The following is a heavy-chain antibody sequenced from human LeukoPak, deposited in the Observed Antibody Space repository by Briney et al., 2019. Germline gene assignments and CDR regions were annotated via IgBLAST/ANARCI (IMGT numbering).Heavy chain of an antibody. CDR2: IHNSGST. D-gene: IGHD3-22*01. Sequence: KPSETLSLTCTVSGGSISGYYWSWIRQPPGKGLEWIAYIHNSGSTDYNPSLKSRVTISVDTSKNQFSLRLSSVTAADTAVYYCAREDESSGYYYSWFDPWGQGTLVTVS. V-gene: IGHV4-59*12. CDR1: GGSISGYY. J-gene: IGHJ5*02. CDR3: AREDESSGYYYSWFDP.